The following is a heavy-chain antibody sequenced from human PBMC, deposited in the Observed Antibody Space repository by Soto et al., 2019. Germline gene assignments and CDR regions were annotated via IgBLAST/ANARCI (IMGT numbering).Heavy chain of an antibody. V-gene: IGHV4-61*01. CDR1: GGSVSSGSYY. J-gene: IGHJ6*02. D-gene: IGHD3-3*01. CDR2: IYYSGST. CDR3: ARGNTIFGVVGFYYYYGMDV. Sequence: QVQLQESGPGLVKPSETLSLTCTVSGGSVSSGSYYWSWIRQPPGKGLEWIGYIYYSGSTNYNPSLKSRVTISVDTSKNQFSLKLSSVTAADTAVYYCARGNTIFGVVGFYYYYGMDVWGQGTTVTVSS.